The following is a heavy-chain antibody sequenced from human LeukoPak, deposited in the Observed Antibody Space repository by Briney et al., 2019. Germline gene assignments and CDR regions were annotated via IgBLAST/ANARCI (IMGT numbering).Heavy chain of an antibody. CDR2: INLDGSQK. V-gene: IGHV3-7*01. Sequence: GGSLRLSCAASGFTVFNYWMSWVRQAPGKGLEWVANINLDGSQKYYVDSLKGRFTISRDNAKNSLYLQMDSLRVEDTAVYYCARGPSGYHNTGGQGTLVTVSS. D-gene: IGHD5-12*01. CDR3: ARGPSGYHNT. J-gene: IGHJ4*02. CDR1: GFTVFNYW.